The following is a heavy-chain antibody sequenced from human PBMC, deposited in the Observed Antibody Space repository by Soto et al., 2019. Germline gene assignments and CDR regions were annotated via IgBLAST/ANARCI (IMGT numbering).Heavy chain of an antibody. V-gene: IGHV1-2*02. CDR3: GRGRSGELVVFY. CDR1: GYTFTGYY. CDR2: ISTKSGGT. J-gene: IGHJ4*02. D-gene: IGHD1-7*01. Sequence: QVQLVQSGAEVKESGASVKVSCKASGYTFTGYYIHWVRQAPGQGLAWVGEISTKSGGTRYAQKFQGRVTMTKSTSISTVYMELSNLSPDDTAVYYCGRGRSGELVVFYWGQGTLVTVHS.